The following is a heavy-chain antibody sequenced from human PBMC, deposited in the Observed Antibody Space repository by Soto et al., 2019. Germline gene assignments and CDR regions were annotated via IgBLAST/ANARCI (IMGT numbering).Heavy chain of an antibody. CDR1: GFTFGDYA. D-gene: IGHD5-18*01. V-gene: IGHV3-49*04. CDR3: TRDLRGYSYGYGY. Sequence: PGGSLRLSCTASGFTFGDYAMSWVRQAPGKGLEWVGFIRSKAYGGTTEYAASVKGRFTISRDDSKSIAYLQMNSLKTEDTAVYYCTRDLRGYSYGYGYWGQGTLVTVSS. CDR2: IRSKAYGGTT. J-gene: IGHJ4*02.